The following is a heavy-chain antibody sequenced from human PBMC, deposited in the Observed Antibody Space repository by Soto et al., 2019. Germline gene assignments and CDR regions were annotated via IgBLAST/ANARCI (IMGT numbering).Heavy chain of an antibody. V-gene: IGHV4-61*01. D-gene: IGHD3-10*01. CDR1: GGSVSSGSYC. Sequence: SETLSLTCTVSGGSVSSGSYCWSWIRQPPGKGLEWIGYIYYSGSTNYNPSLKSRVTISVDTSKNQFSLKLSSVTAADTAVYYCAVKGYYGSGSYYYYYGMDVWGQGTTVTVSS. CDR2: IYYSGST. CDR3: AVKGYYGSGSYYYYYGMDV. J-gene: IGHJ6*02.